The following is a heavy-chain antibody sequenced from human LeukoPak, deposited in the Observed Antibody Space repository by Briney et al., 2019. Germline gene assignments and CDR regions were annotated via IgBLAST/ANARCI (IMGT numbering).Heavy chain of an antibody. CDR2: ISSSGGST. J-gene: IGHJ4*02. D-gene: IGHD1-26*01. V-gene: IGHV3-23*01. CDR3: AIAKPGSYAHFDY. CDR1: GFTFSSYA. Sequence: GGSLRLSCAASGFTFSSYAMSWVRQAPGKGLEWVSVISSSGGSTYYAESMKGRFTISRDNSKNTLYLQMNSLRAEDTAVYYCAIAKPGSYAHFDYWGQGTLVTVSS.